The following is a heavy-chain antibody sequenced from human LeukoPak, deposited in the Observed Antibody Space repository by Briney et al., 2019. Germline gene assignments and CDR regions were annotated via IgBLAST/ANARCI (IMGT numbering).Heavy chain of an antibody. V-gene: IGHV1-18*01. CDR2: ISTYNGNT. CDR1: GYTFTSYG. Sequence: ASVKVSCKASGYTFTSYGISWVRQAPGQGLEWMGWISTYNGNTDYAQKLQGRVTMTTDTSTSTAYMELRSLRSDDTAVYYCAREGAITMVRGVINWFDPWGQGTLVTVSS. D-gene: IGHD3-10*01. CDR3: AREGAITMVRGVINWFDP. J-gene: IGHJ5*02.